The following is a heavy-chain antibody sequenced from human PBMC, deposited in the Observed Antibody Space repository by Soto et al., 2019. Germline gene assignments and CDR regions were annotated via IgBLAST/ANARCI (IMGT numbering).Heavy chain of an antibody. D-gene: IGHD3-22*01. J-gene: IGHJ4*02. CDR1: GGSISDYY. CDR3: ARDPGSGYPLDY. CDR2: ILYTGYT. Sequence: RSLTCTVSGGSISDYYWSWIRQPPGKGLEWIGYILYTGYTNYNPSLKSRITISIDTSKNQFSLKLSSVTAADTAVYYCARDPGSGYPLDYWGQGTLVTVSS. V-gene: IGHV4-59*01.